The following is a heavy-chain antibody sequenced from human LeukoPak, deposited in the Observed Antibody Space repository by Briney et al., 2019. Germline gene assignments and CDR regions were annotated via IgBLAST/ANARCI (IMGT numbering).Heavy chain of an antibody. CDR2: ISAYNGNT. V-gene: IGHV1-18*01. CDR1: GYTFTSYG. CDR3: ARVSAAGPYDSSGYFDY. J-gene: IGHJ4*02. D-gene: IGHD3-22*01. Sequence: ASVKVSCKASGYTFTSYGISWVRQAPGQGLEWMGWISAYNGNTNYAQKLQGRVTMTTDTSTSTAYMELRSLRSDDTAVYYCARVSAAGPYDSSGYFDYWGQGTLVTVSS.